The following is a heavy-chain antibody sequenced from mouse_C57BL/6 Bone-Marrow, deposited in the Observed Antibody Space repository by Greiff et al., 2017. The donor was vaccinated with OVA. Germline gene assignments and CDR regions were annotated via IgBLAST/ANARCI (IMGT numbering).Heavy chain of an antibody. CDR2: INPNNGGT. J-gene: IGHJ3*01. Sequence: VQLKESGPELVKPGASVKIPCKASGYTFTDYNMDWVKQSHGKSLEWIGDINPNNGGTIYNQKFKGKATLTVDKSSSTAYMELRSLTSEDTAVYYCARGDYYGFPFAYWGQGTLVTVSA. CDR3: ARGDYYGFPFAY. D-gene: IGHD1-1*01. V-gene: IGHV1-18*01. CDR1: GYTFTDYN.